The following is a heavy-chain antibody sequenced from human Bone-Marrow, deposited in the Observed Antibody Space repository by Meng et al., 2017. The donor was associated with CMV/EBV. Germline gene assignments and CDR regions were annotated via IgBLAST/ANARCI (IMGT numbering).Heavy chain of an antibody. Sequence: LPCTVSGGSISRYPYYWSWIRQHPGKGLEWIGYIFHSGSTTYNPSLRSRVAISVDTSKNQFSLSLSSVTAADTAVYYCARGPTMTTDYWGQGILVTVSS. V-gene: IGHV4-31*03. CDR1: GGSISRYPYY. CDR2: IFHSGST. CDR3: ARGPTMTTDY. J-gene: IGHJ4*02. D-gene: IGHD4-17*01.